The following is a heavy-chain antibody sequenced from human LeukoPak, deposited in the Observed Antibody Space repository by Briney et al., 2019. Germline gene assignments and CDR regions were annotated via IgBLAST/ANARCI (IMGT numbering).Heavy chain of an antibody. CDR3: ARDRERDLCFDY. D-gene: IGHD3-10*02. V-gene: IGHV4-34*01. J-gene: IGHJ4*02. CDR2: INHSGST. CDR1: GGSFSGYY. Sequence: PSETLSLTCAVYGGSFSGYYWSWIRQPPGKGLEWIGEINHSGSTNYNPSLKSRVTISVDTSKNQFSLKLSSVTAADTAVYYCARDRERDLCFDYWGQGTLVTVSS.